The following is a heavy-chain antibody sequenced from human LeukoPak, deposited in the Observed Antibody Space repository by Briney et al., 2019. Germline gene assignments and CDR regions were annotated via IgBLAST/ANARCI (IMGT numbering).Heavy chain of an antibody. Sequence: GGSLRLSCAASGFTFSGSAMHWVRQAPGKGLEWVAVISYDGRNKNYADSVKGRFTISRDNSKNTLYLQMNSLRVEDTAVYYCAKGDSSSWQLDYWGQGTLVTVSS. CDR2: ISYDGRNK. V-gene: IGHV3-30*04. J-gene: IGHJ4*02. CDR1: GFTFSGSA. D-gene: IGHD6-13*01. CDR3: AKGDSSSWQLDY.